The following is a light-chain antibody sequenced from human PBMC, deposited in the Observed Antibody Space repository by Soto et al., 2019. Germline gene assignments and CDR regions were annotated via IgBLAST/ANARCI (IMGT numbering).Light chain of an antibody. J-gene: IGKJ1*01. Sequence: DIQMTQSPSPLSASVGASVTITCRASQTISAYLNWYQQKPGKASKLLIYGASSLQSGVPSRFSGSGSGTDFTLTISSLQPEDFGTYYCQQSFSTPRTFGQGTKVDIK. V-gene: IGKV1-39*01. CDR1: QTISAY. CDR3: QQSFSTPRT. CDR2: GAS.